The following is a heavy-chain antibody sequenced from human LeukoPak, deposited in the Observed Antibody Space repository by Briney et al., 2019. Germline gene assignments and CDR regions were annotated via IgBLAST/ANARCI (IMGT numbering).Heavy chain of an antibody. CDR1: GFTFSSYS. J-gene: IGHJ4*02. V-gene: IGHV3-21*01. CDR3: ARDRGYGGKRYFDY. D-gene: IGHD4-23*01. CDR2: ISSSSSYI. Sequence: GGSLRLSCAASGFTFSSYSMNWVRQAPGKGLEWVSSISSSSSYIYYAGSVKGRFTISRDNAKNSLYLQMNSLRAEDTAVYYCARDRGYGGKRYFDYWGQGTLVTVSS.